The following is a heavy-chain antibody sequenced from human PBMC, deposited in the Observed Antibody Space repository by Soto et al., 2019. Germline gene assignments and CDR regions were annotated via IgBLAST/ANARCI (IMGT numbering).Heavy chain of an antibody. D-gene: IGHD4-17*01. Sequence: ASVKVSCKASGYTFTSYYMHWVRQAPGQGLEWMGIINPSGGSTSYAQKFQGRVTMTRDTSTSTVYMELSSLRSEDTAVYYCARADPGLYGDSSCYYYCYMVVWGKGTTVTGSS. V-gene: IGHV1-46*03. CDR2: INPSGGST. CDR3: ARADPGLYGDSSCYYYCYMVV. CDR1: GYTFTSYY. J-gene: IGHJ6*03.